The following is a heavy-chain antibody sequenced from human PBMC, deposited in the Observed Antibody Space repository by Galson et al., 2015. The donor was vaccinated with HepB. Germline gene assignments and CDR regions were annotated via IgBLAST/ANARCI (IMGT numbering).Heavy chain of an antibody. D-gene: IGHD3-3*01. J-gene: IGHJ4*02. CDR2: INTANGNP. CDR1: GYTFTSYA. Sequence: SVKVSCKASGYTFTSYAVHWVRQAPGHRLEWMGWINTANGNPKYSQNLQGRITITRDTSANTTYMELSSLRSEDTAVYYCARDLRETYIWRPFDYWGQGTLVTVSS. CDR3: ARDLRETYIWRPFDY. V-gene: IGHV1-3*04.